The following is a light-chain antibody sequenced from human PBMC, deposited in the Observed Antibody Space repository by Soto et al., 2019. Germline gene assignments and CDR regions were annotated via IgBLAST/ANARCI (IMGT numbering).Light chain of an antibody. CDR2: AAS. J-gene: IGKJ4*01. CDR1: QGISSY. Sequence: AIRMTQSPSSLSASTGDRVTITCRASQGISSYLAWYQQKPGKAPKLLIYAASTLQSGVPSRFSGSGSGTDFTLTISCLQSEDIATYYCKQYDNLPLLGGGTKVDIK. CDR3: KQYDNLPL. V-gene: IGKV1-8*01.